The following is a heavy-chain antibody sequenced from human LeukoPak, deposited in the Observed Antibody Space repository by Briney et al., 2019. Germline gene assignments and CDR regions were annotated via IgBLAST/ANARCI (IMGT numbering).Heavy chain of an antibody. CDR3: ARGAPGYYLDY. J-gene: IGHJ4*02. CDR1: GGSISSGGYY. V-gene: IGHV4-31*03. Sequence: SETLSLTCTVSGGSISSGGYYWSWIRQHPGKGLEWIGYIYYSGSTYYNPSLKSRVTISVDTSKNQFSLKLSSVTAADTAVYYCARGAPGYYLDYWGQGTLVTVSS. CDR2: IYYSGST.